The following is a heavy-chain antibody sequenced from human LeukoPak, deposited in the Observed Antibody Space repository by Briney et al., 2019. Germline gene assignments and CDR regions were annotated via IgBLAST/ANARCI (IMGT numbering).Heavy chain of an antibody. Sequence: SETLSLTRTVSGGSISSYYWSWIRQPPGKGLEWIGYIYYSGSTNYNPSLKSRVTISVDTSKNQFSLKLSSVTAADTAVYYCARGAMVTHFDYWGQGTLVTVSS. CDR1: GGSISSYY. CDR2: IYYSGST. J-gene: IGHJ4*02. V-gene: IGHV4-59*01. D-gene: IGHD4/OR15-4a*01. CDR3: ARGAMVTHFDY.